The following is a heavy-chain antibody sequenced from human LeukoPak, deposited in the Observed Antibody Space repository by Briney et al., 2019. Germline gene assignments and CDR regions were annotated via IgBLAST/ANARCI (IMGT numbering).Heavy chain of an antibody. D-gene: IGHD3-22*01. J-gene: IGHJ3*01. CDR3: ARDRAYYDSSGYYYVWALYDGNNVFDG. Sequence: PSETLSLTCTVSGGSISSYYWSWIRQPPGKGLEWIGYIYYSGSTNYNPSLKSRVTISVDTSKKQFSLKLSSAPAADTSVYYCARDRAYYDSSGYYYVWALYDGNNVFDGWGQATMVTVSS. CDR2: IYYSGST. CDR1: GGSISSYY. V-gene: IGHV4-59*12.